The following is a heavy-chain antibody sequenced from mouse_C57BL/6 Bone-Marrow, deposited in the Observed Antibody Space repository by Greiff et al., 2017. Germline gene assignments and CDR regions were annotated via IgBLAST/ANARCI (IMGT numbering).Heavy chain of an antibody. CDR3: ARWRYGSLVLFAY. CDR1: GYTFTDHT. D-gene: IGHD1-1*01. CDR2: IYPRDGST. V-gene: IGHV1-78*01. J-gene: IGHJ2*01. Sequence: QVQLQQPDAELVKPGASVKISCKVSGYTFTDHTIHWMKQRPEQGLEWIGYIYPRDGSTKYNEKFKGKATLTADKSSSTAYMQLNSLTSEDSAVXFCARWRYGSLVLFAYWGQGTTLTVSA.